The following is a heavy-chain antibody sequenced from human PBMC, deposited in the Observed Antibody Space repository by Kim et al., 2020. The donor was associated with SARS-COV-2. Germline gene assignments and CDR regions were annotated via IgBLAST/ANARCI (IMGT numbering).Heavy chain of an antibody. D-gene: IGHD5-12*01. CDR1: GGSISSSSYY. Sequence: SETLSLTCTVSGGSISSSSYYWGWIRQPPGKGLEWIGSIYFSGSTYYNPSLKSRVTISVDTYKNQFSLRLSSVTAADTAVYYCSRHRRAGIVATMRDFNYWGQGTLVTVSS. CDR3: SRHRRAGIVATMRDFNY. CDR2: IYFSGST. V-gene: IGHV4-39*01. J-gene: IGHJ4*02.